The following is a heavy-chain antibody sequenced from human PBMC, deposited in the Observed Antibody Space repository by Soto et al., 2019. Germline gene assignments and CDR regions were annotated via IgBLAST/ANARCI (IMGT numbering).Heavy chain of an antibody. J-gene: IGHJ6*02. Sequence: QVQLVQSGAEVKKPGASVKVSCKASGYTFTSYAMHWVRQAPGQRLEWMGWINAGNGNTKYSQKFQGRVTITRDTSASTAYMELSSLRSEDTAVYYCAREVIQRYNWNQGVGYYYYYGMDVWGQGTTVTVSS. CDR1: GYTFTSYA. CDR3: AREVIQRYNWNQGVGYYYYYGMDV. D-gene: IGHD1-1*01. CDR2: INAGNGNT. V-gene: IGHV1-3*01.